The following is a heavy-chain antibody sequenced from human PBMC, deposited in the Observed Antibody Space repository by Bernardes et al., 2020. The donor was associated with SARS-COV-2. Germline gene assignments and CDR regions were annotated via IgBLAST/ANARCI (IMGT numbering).Heavy chain of an antibody. CDR1: VYTFTSYA. D-gene: IGHD6-6*01. CDR3: SFASLHYYYGMDV. V-gene: IGHV7-4-1*02. CDR2: INTNTGNP. Sequence: ASVKVSCKASVYTFTSYAMNWVRQAPGQGLEWMGWINTNTGNPTYAQGFTGRFVFSLDTSVSPAYLQISSLKAEVTAVYYCSFASLHYYYGMDVWGQGTTVTVSS. J-gene: IGHJ6*02.